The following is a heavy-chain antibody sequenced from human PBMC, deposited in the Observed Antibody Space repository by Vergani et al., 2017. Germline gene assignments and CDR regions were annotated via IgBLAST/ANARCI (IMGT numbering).Heavy chain of an antibody. Sequence: EVQLVQSGAEVKKPGESLKISCKGTGYSFTSYWIGWVRQMPGKGLEWMGIIYPGDSYTNYSPSFQGHVTISADKSISTAYLQWSSLKASDTAMYYCARRARQWLAPFDLWGRGTLVTVSS. CDR2: IYPGDSYT. D-gene: IGHD6-19*01. CDR3: ARRARQWLAPFDL. CDR1: GYSFTSYW. J-gene: IGHJ2*01. V-gene: IGHV5-51*01.